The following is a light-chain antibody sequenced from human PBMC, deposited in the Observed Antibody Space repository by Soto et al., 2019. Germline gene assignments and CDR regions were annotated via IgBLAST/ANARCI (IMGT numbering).Light chain of an antibody. CDR3: QQYSTYSWT. V-gene: IGKV1-5*01. J-gene: IGKJ1*01. CDR2: DAS. CDR1: QSITTW. Sequence: QSPSTLSASVGDRVTITCRASQSITTWLAWYQQKPGKAPKLLMHDASSLESGVPSRFSGSASGTEFTLTISSLQPDDFATYFCQQYSTYSWTFGQGTKVDIK.